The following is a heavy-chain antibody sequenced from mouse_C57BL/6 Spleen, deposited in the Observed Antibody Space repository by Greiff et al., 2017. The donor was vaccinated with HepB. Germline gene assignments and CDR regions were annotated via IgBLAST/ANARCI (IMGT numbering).Heavy chain of an antibody. Sequence: VQLQQSGPELVKPGASVKLSCKASGYTFTSYDINWVKQRPGQGLEWIGWIYPRDGSTKYNEKVKGKATLTVDTSSSTADMELHSLTSADSAVYFCARSTVVAPFAYWGQGTLVTVSA. CDR1: GYTFTSYD. CDR2: IYPRDGST. V-gene: IGHV1-85*01. J-gene: IGHJ3*01. CDR3: ARSTVVAPFAY. D-gene: IGHD1-1*01.